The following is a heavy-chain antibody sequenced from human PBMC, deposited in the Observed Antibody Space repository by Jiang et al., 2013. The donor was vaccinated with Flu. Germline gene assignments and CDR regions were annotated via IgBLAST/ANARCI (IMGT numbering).Heavy chain of an antibody. D-gene: IGHD3/OR15-3a*01. J-gene: IGHJ4*02. CDR1: GYSFTSYW. CDR2: LILVTLIP. V-gene: IGHV5-10-1*01. CDR3: ARHGLGGEDVWFDY. Sequence: GYSFTSYWIELGAPDARKGLEWMGGLILVTLIPTTARPSQGHVTISADKSISTAYLQWSSLKASDTAMYYCARHGLGGEDVWFDYWGQGTLVTVSS.